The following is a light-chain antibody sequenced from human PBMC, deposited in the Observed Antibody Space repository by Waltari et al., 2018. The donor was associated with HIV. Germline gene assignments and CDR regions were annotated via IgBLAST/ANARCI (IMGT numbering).Light chain of an antibody. CDR1: SSTIGSNT. J-gene: IGLJ3*02. Sequence: QSVLTQPPSASGTPGQRVTIPCSGSSSTIGSNTVTWYQQLPGTAPKLLIYSNNQRPSGVPDRFSGSKSGTSASLAISGLQSEVEADYYCAAWDDSLNGPVFGGGTKLTVL. V-gene: IGLV1-44*01. CDR2: SNN. CDR3: AAWDDSLNGPV.